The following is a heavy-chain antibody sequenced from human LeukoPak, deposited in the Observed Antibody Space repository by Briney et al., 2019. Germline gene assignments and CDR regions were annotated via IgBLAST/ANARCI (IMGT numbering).Heavy chain of an antibody. Sequence: PSETLSLTCTVSGGSISSYYWNWIRQPPGKGLEWIGYIYYSGTTNYNPSLKSRVSMSVDTSKNQFSLKLSSVTAADTAVYYCAREEALGSGSFDYWGQGTLVTVSS. J-gene: IGHJ4*02. CDR3: AREEALGSGSFDY. CDR2: IYYSGTT. V-gene: IGHV4-59*01. D-gene: IGHD1-26*01. CDR1: GGSISSYY.